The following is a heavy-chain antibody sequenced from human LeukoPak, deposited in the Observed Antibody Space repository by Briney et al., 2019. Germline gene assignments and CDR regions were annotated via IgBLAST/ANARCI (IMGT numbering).Heavy chain of an antibody. Sequence: GGSLRLSCAASGFTFSNYAMSWVRQAPGKGLEWVSLIDNFGSIYYRDSVKGRFTISRDISKSTVYLHMNNLSAEDTAVYYCAGGTYYGSGARPGYFDHWGQGILVTVSS. CDR3: AGGTYYGSGARPGYFDH. CDR1: GFTFSNYA. D-gene: IGHD3-10*01. V-gene: IGHV3-23*03. J-gene: IGHJ4*02. CDR2: LIDNFGSI.